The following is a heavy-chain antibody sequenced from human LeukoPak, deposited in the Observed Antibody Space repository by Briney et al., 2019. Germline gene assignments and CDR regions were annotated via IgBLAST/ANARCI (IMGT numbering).Heavy chain of an antibody. CDR2: ISGYNGKT. J-gene: IGHJ4*02. CDR3: ARDPSNSDGTLVYFDY. CDR1: GFPFTHNG. D-gene: IGHD5-24*01. Sequence: ASVKASCKTSGFPFTHNGTSLVRQAPGQGLEWMGWISGYNGKTRYAQKFQGRVTLTTDTSTSTAYMELRSLRSDDTAIYYCARDPSNSDGTLVYFDYWGQGTLVAASA. V-gene: IGHV1-18*01.